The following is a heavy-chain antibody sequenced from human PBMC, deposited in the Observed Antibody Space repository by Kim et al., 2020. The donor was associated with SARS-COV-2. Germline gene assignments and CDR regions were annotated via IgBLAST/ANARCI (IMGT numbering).Heavy chain of an antibody. J-gene: IGHJ4*02. Sequence: DSVKGRFTISRDNAKNSLYLQMNSLRAEDTAVYYCAREVEDSSSSGNLMIWGQGTLVTVSS. V-gene: IGHV3-7*01. D-gene: IGHD6-6*01. CDR3: AREVEDSSSSGNLMI.